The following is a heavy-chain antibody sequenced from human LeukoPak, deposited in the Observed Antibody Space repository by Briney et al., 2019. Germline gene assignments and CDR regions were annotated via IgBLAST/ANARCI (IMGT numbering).Heavy chain of an antibody. V-gene: IGHV4-4*09. D-gene: IGHD6-13*01. Sequence: PSETLSLTCTVSGGSISSYYWSWIRQPPGKGLEWIGYIYTSGSTNYNPSLKSRVTISVDTSKNQFSLKLSSVTAADTAVYYCARLVRYSSSWYLDYWGQGTLVTVSS. CDR2: IYTSGST. J-gene: IGHJ4*02. CDR3: ARLVRYSSSWYLDY. CDR1: GGSISSYY.